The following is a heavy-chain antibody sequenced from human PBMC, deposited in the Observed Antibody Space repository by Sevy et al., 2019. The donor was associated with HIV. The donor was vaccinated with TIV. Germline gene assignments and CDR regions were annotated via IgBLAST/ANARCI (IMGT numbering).Heavy chain of an antibody. CDR2: IIPIFGTA. D-gene: IGHD6-6*01. J-gene: IGHJ3*02. Sequence: ASVKVSCKASGGTFSSYAISWVRQAPGQGLEWMGGIIPIFGTANYAQKFQGRVTITADKSTSTAYMELSSLRSEDTAVYYCASPRVGSSSVPDAFDIWGQRTMVTDSS. CDR3: ASPRVGSSSVPDAFDI. CDR1: GGTFSSYA. V-gene: IGHV1-69*06.